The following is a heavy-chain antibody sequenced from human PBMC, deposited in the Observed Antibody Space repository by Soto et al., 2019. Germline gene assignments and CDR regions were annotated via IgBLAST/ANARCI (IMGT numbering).Heavy chain of an antibody. CDR2: MYHTGTT. V-gene: IGHV4-4*07. D-gene: IGHD5-12*01. CDR1: GGSISRYY. Sequence: SETLSLTCSDSGGSISRYYWSWIRQTAGKRLEWIGRMYHTGTTDYNPSLKRRLSMSVDTSKNQFSLRLSSVTAADTALYYCARDVGYTGYEQGNPFDLWGQGTMVT. CDR3: ARDVGYTGYEQGNPFDL. J-gene: IGHJ3*01.